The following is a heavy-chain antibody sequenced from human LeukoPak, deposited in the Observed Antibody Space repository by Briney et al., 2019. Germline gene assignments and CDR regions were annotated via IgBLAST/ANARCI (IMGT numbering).Heavy chain of an antibody. CDR1: GFTFTTNH. CDR3: VKEGLCSNGNCISRFES. J-gene: IGHJ5*01. V-gene: IGHV3-23*01. Sequence: GGSLRLSCAASGFTFTTNHMSWVRQAPGQGLEWVSAVDSGDSTFYADSVKGRFTISRDNSKNTLYLQMNSLRPEDTAVYYCVKEGLCSNGNCISRFESWGQGTLVTVSS. D-gene: IGHD2-8*01. CDR2: VDSGDST.